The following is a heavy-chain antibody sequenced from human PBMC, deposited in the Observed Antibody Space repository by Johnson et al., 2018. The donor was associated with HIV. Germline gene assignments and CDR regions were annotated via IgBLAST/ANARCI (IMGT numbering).Heavy chain of an antibody. CDR1: GFTVSSNY. D-gene: IGHD1-26*01. CDR3: AKDPVGATWAFDI. Sequence: MLLVESGGGLVQPGGSLRLSCAASGFTVSSNYMSWVRQAPGKGLEWVSIIYSGGSTYYADSVKGRFTISRDNSKNTLYLQMNSLRAEDTAVYYCAKDPVGATWAFDIWGQGTMVTVSS. V-gene: IGHV3-66*01. CDR2: IYSGGST. J-gene: IGHJ3*02.